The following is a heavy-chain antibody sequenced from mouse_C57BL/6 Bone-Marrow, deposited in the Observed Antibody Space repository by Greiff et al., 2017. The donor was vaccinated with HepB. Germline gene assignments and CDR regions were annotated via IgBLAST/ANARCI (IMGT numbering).Heavy chain of an antibody. Sequence: EESGPGLVKPSQSLSLTCSVTGYSITSGYYWNWIRQFPGNKLEWMGYISYDGSNNYNPSLKNRISITRDTSKNQFFLKLNSVTTEDTATYYCARDPYSNFDYWGQGTTLTVSS. CDR1: GYSITSGYY. CDR2: ISYDGSN. J-gene: IGHJ2*01. D-gene: IGHD2-5*01. V-gene: IGHV3-6*01. CDR3: ARDPYSNFDY.